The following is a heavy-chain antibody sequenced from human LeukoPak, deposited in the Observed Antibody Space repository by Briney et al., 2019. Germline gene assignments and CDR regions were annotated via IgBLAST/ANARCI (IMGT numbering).Heavy chain of an antibody. D-gene: IGHD6-19*01. V-gene: IGHV3-23*01. CDR1: GFTFTSYS. Sequence: GGSLRLSCAASGFTFTSYSMNWVRQAPGKGLEWVSVISGSGVSTYYADSVKGRFTISRDDSKNTLYLQMNSLIAEDTAVYYCVKVTSGWFDYWGQGTLVTVSS. J-gene: IGHJ4*02. CDR3: VKVTSGWFDY. CDR2: ISGSGVST.